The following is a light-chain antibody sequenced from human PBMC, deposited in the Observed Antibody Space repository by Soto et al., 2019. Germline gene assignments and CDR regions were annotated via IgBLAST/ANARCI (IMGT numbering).Light chain of an antibody. CDR2: DAS. CDR1: QSVNDF. V-gene: IGKV3-11*01. CDR3: QQRYMWRT. J-gene: IGKJ1*01. Sequence: EIVLTQSPATLSLSPGERATLSCRASQSVNDFLAWYQQRPGQAPRLLIYDASKRATGIPARFSGSGFGTDYTLTISRLEPEDFAAYYCQQRYMWRTLGQGTKVDIK.